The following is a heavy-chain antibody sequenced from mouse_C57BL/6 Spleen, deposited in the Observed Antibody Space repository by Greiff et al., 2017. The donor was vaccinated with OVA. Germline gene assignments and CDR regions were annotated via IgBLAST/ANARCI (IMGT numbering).Heavy chain of an antibody. J-gene: IGHJ3*01. CDR1: GYAFTNYL. V-gene: IGHV1-54*01. D-gene: IGHD2-5*01. CDR2: INPGSGGT. CDR3: ARAYYSNGGFAY. Sequence: VQRVESGAELVRPGTSVKVSCKASGYAFTNYLIEWVKQRPGQGLEWIGVINPGSGGTNYNEKFKGKATLTADKSSSTAYMQLSSLTSEDSAVYFCARAYYSNGGFAYWGQGTLVTVSA.